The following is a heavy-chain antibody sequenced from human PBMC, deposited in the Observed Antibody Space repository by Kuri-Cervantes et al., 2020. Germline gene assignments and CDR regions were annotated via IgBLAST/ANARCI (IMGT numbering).Heavy chain of an antibody. CDR2: INSDGSNT. Sequence: LSLTCAASGFTFSSYAMSWVRQAPGKGLVRVSRINSDGSNTDYADSVKGRFTISRDNAKNTLYLQMNSLRPEDTAVYYCVSGTGPTTGTTLFDCWGQGTLVTVSS. CDR3: VSGTGPTTGTTLFDC. V-gene: IGHV3-74*01. J-gene: IGHJ4*02. D-gene: IGHD4-17*01. CDR1: GFTFSSYA.